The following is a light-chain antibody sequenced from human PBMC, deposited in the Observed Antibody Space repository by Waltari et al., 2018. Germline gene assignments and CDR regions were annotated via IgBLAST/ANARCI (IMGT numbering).Light chain of an antibody. CDR3: MKGSHWPRT. J-gene: IGKJ2*01. Sequence: DVVMTQSPLSLPVTLGQPASISCRSSQSLVHTDGNTSLNWFQQRPGQPPRRLIYKISRRESGVPCRFSGSGSGTDFTLKISRVEAEDVGVYYCMKGSHWPRTFGQGTKLEI. CDR1: QSLVHTDGNTS. V-gene: IGKV2-30*02. CDR2: KIS.